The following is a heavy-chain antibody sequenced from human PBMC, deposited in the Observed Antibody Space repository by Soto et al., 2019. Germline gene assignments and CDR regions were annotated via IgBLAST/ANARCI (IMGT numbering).Heavy chain of an antibody. D-gene: IGHD2-8*01. CDR3: ARAGRMVYAMYVKYYFDY. V-gene: IGHV1-18*01. CDR2: ISAYNGNT. J-gene: IGHJ4*02. CDR1: GYTFTSYG. Sequence: ASVKVSCKASGYTFTSYGISWVRQAPGQGLEWMGWISAYNGNTNYAQKLQGRVTMTTDTSTSTAYMELRSLRSDDTAVYYCARAGRMVYAMYVKYYFDYWGQGTLVTVSS.